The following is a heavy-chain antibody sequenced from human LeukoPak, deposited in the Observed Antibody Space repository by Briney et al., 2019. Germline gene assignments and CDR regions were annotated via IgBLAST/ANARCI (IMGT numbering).Heavy chain of an antibody. Sequence: PSETLSLTCIVSGGSISSSNYYWGWIRQPPGKGLEWIGSIYYSGSTYYNPSLKSRVTISVDTSKNQFSLKLSSVTAADTAVYYCARYSSSSDFDYWGQGTLVTVSS. CDR3: ARYSSSSDFDY. CDR2: IYYSGST. V-gene: IGHV4-39*07. J-gene: IGHJ4*02. D-gene: IGHD6-6*01. CDR1: GGSISSSNYY.